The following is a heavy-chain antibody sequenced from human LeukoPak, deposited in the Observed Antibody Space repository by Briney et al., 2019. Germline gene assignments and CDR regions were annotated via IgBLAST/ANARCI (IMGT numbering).Heavy chain of an antibody. V-gene: IGHV1-18*01. CDR3: ATVNTPLGFVLGGFDP. J-gene: IGHJ5*02. CDR2: ISAYNGNT. Sequence: GASVKVSCKASGYTFTSYGISWVRQAPGQGLEWMGWISAYNGNTIYAQKFQGRVTMTEDTSTDTAYMELSSLRSEDTAVYYCATVNTPLGFVLGGFDPWGQGTLVTVSS. D-gene: IGHD1-26*01. CDR1: GYTFTSYG.